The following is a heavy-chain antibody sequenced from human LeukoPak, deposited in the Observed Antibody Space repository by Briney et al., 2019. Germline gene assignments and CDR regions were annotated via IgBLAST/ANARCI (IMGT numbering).Heavy chain of an antibody. D-gene: IGHD1-7*01. J-gene: IGHJ3*02. CDR1: GGSFSGYY. Sequence: SETLSLTCAVYGGSFSGYYWSWIRQPPGKGLEWIGEINHSGSTNYNSSLKSRVTISVDRSKNQFSLKLSSVTAADTAVYYCARGSGTLGAFDIWGQGTMVTVSS. CDR3: ARGSGTLGAFDI. CDR2: INHSGST. V-gene: IGHV4-34*01.